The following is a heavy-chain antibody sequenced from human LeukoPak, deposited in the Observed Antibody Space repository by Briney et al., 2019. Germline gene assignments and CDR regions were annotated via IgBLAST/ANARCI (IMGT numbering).Heavy chain of an antibody. CDR3: ARLSVSLHYGSGSPPL. J-gene: IGHJ4*02. CDR1: GGSISSYY. D-gene: IGHD3-10*01. CDR2: IYYSGST. Sequence: SETLSLTCTVSGGSISSYYWSWIRQPPGKGLEWIGYIYYSGSTNYNPSLKSRVTISVDTSKNQFSLKLSSVTAADTAVYYCARLSVSLHYGSGSPPLWGQGTLVTVSS. V-gene: IGHV4-59*08.